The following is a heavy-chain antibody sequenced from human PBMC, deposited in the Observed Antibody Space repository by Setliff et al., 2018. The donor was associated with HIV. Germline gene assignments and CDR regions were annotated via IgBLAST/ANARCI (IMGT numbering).Heavy chain of an antibody. D-gene: IGHD2-15*01. Sequence: GGSLRLSCAASGFTFSSYGMHWVRQAPGKGLEWVAVIWYDGSNKYYADSVKGRFTISRDNAKNSLYLQMNSLRAEDTAVYYCARDTVGLDYWGQGTLVTVSS. CDR3: ARDTVGLDY. V-gene: IGHV3-33*01. J-gene: IGHJ4*02. CDR1: GFTFSSYG. CDR2: IWYDGSNK.